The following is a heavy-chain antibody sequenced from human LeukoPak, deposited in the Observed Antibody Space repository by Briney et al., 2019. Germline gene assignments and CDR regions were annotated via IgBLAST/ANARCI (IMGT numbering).Heavy chain of an antibody. V-gene: IGHV3-53*01. CDR3: ARTSTAGGGYFDY. CDR1: GFTVSSNY. Sequence: QPGGSLRLSCAASGFTVSSNYMSWVRQAPGKGLEWVSIIYSGGNTYYADSVKGRFTISRDSSKNTLYLQMHSLTAEDPAVYYCARTSTAGGGYFDYSGQGTLVTVSS. D-gene: IGHD2-15*01. CDR2: IYSGGNT. J-gene: IGHJ4*02.